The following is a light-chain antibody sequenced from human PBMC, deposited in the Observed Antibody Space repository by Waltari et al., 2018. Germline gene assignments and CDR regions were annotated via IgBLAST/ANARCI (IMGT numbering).Light chain of an antibody. J-gene: IGKJ5*01. Sequence: EIVLTQSPATLSLSPGDTATLSCRTSQSVSSYFAWYQQKAGQAPRLLIYDASPRATGIPARFSGNGSGTDFTLTISSLEPEDCAHYYCQQRSDWPTFGQGTRLEIE. CDR2: DAS. CDR3: QQRSDWPT. V-gene: IGKV3-11*01. CDR1: QSVSSY.